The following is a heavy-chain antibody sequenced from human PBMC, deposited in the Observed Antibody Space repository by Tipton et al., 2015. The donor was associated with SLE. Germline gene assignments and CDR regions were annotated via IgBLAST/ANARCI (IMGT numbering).Heavy chain of an antibody. Sequence: TLSLTCTVSGGSISSYYWSWIRQPPGKGLERIGYIYTSGSTNYNPSLKSRVTISVDTSKNQFSLKLSSVTAADTAVYYCARLVAEQWLVRESAFDIWGQGTMVTVSS. J-gene: IGHJ3*02. CDR3: ARLVAEQWLVRESAFDI. D-gene: IGHD6-19*01. V-gene: IGHV4-4*09. CDR1: GGSISSYY. CDR2: IYTSGST.